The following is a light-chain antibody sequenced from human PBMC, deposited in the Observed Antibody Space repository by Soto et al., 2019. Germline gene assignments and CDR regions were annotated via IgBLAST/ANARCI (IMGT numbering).Light chain of an antibody. V-gene: IGLV1-51*01. CDR1: SSNIGNNY. CDR2: DNN. Sequence: QAVVTQPPSVSAAPGQKVTISCSGSSSNIGNNYVSWYQQLPGTAPKLLIYDNNKRPSGIPDRFSGSKSGTSATLGITGLQTGDEADHYCGTWDSSLSAGVFGGGTKVTVL. CDR3: GTWDSSLSAGV. J-gene: IGLJ3*02.